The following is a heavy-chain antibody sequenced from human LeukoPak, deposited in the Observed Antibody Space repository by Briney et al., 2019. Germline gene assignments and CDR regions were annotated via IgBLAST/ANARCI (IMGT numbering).Heavy chain of an antibody. CDR3: AKEALYCSGTNCYVTFDY. Sequence: GGSLRLSCAASGFTFSSYDMHWVRQGTGKGLEWVSAVGTAGDTYYPGSVKGRFTISRDNSKNTLYLQMSSLGAEDTALYYCAKEALYCSGTNCYVTFDYWGQGTLVSVSS. CDR1: GFTFSSYD. D-gene: IGHD2-2*01. J-gene: IGHJ4*02. CDR2: VGTAGDT. V-gene: IGHV3-13*04.